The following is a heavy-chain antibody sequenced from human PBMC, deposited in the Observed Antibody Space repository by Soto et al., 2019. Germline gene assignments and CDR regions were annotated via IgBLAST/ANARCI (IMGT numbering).Heavy chain of an antibody. Sequence: ASVKVSCKASGYTFTTYYLHWVRQAPGQGLEWMGIINPGADYTTYAQKFQDRVSMTRDTSTTTIYMGLSNLRSDDTAVYYCARDSMGAWNDESNWFDSWGQGTPVTVSS. CDR2: INPGADYT. CDR3: ARDSMGAWNDESNWFDS. V-gene: IGHV1-46*01. CDR1: GYTFTTYY. D-gene: IGHD1-1*01. J-gene: IGHJ5*01.